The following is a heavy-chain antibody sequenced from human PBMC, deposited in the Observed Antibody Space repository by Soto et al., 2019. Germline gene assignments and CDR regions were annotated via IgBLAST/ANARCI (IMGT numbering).Heavy chain of an antibody. Sequence: ASVKVSCKVSGYTLTELSMHWVRQAPGKGLEWMGGFDPEDGETIYAQKFQGRVTMTEDTSTDTAYMELSGLRSEDTAVYYCATDGGPTYYYDSSGYSFDYWGQGTLVTVSS. D-gene: IGHD3-22*01. V-gene: IGHV1-24*01. CDR3: ATDGGPTYYYDSSGYSFDY. J-gene: IGHJ4*02. CDR1: GYTLTELS. CDR2: FDPEDGET.